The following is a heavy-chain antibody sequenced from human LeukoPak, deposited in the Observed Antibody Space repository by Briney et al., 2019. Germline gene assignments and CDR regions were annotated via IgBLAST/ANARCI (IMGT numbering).Heavy chain of an antibody. CDR2: IKSDGGLT. CDR3: ARVQFQWFDP. CDR1: GFTFSDYW. J-gene: IGHJ5*02. Sequence: GGSLRLSCAASGFTFSDYWMHWVRQAPGKGLVWVSRIKSDGGLTDYADSVKGRFTIARDNSKKTLYLQMNNLRVEDTAVYYCARVQFQWFDPWGQGTLVTVSS. V-gene: IGHV3-74*01. D-gene: IGHD6-19*01.